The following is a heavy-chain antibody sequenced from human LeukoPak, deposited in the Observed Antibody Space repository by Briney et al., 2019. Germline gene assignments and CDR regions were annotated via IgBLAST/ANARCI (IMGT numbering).Heavy chain of an antibody. D-gene: IGHD3-9*01. J-gene: IGHJ4*02. Sequence: GGSLRLSCAASGFTFSSHWMHWVRQAPGKGLVWVSRINGDGSNTTYADSVKGRFTISRDNAKNTLYLQMNSLRAEDTAVYYCARDKFDILTGIFDYWGQGTLVTVSS. CDR3: ARDKFDILTGIFDY. CDR1: GFTFSSHW. CDR2: INGDGSNT. V-gene: IGHV3-74*03.